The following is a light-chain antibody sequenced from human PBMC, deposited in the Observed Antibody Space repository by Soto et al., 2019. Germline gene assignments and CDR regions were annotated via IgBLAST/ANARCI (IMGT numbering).Light chain of an antibody. CDR3: QQYNSYWT. CDR1: QSISSW. V-gene: IGKV1-5*01. Sequence: DIQMTPSPSTLSASVVYRVTITCRASQSISSWLAWYQQKPGKAPKLLIYDSSSLESGVPSRFSGSGSGTEFTLTISSLQPDDFATYYCQQYNSYWTCGQGTKGDIK. J-gene: IGKJ1*01. CDR2: DSS.